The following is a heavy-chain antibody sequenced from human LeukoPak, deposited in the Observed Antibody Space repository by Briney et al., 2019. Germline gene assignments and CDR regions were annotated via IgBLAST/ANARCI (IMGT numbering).Heavy chain of an antibody. Sequence: GGSLRLSCAASGFTFSSYGMHWVRQAPGKGLEWVAVIWYDGSNKYYADSVKGRFTISRDNSKNTLYLQMNSLRDEDTAVYYCARGVHYDILTGSPGADYWGQGTLVTVSS. CDR2: IWYDGSNK. V-gene: IGHV3-33*01. J-gene: IGHJ4*02. CDR1: GFTFSSYG. CDR3: ARGVHYDILTGSPGADY. D-gene: IGHD3-9*01.